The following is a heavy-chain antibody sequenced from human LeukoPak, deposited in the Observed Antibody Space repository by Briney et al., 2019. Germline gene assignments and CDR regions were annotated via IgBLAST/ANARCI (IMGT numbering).Heavy chain of an antibody. CDR2: IIPILGIA. V-gene: IGHV1-69*04. D-gene: IGHD2-15*01. Sequence: SVKVSCKASGGTFSSYAISWVRQAPGQGLEWMGRIIPILGIANYAQKFQGRVTITADKSTSTAYMELSSLRSEDTAVYYCARDNVVAPLRRAFDIWGQGTMVTVSS. CDR1: GGTFSSYA. CDR3: ARDNVVAPLRRAFDI. J-gene: IGHJ3*02.